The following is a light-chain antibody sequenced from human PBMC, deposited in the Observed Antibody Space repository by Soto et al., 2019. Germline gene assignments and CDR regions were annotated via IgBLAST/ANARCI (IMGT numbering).Light chain of an antibody. J-gene: IGKJ3*01. CDR3: PQYYSAPLG. V-gene: IGKV4-1*01. CDR2: WAS. CDR1: QSVLYSSNNKHY. Sequence: DLVMTQSPDSLAVSLGERATINCKSSQSVLYSSNNKHYLAWYQQKPGQPPKLLISWASTGGSGVPDRFSGSGSGADFTRTMSSLQAEEVQVYDCPQYYSAPLGFGPGTKV.